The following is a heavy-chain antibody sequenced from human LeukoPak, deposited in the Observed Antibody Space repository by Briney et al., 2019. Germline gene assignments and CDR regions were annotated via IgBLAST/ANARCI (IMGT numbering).Heavy chain of an antibody. CDR3: ARHLGADDH. V-gene: IGHV4-59*08. D-gene: IGHD4/OR15-4a*01. CDR2: ISYSETT. J-gene: IGHJ4*02. Sequence: SETLSLTCVVSGARITTYYWSWIRQPPGKGLEWIGYISYSETTNYNPSLKSRITISADPSRNQVSLKMTSLTAADTAIYYCARHLGADDHWGQGTLVTVSS. CDR1: GARITTYY.